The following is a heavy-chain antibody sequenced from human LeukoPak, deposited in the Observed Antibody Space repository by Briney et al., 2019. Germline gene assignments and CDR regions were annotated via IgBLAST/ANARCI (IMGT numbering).Heavy chain of an antibody. CDR2: ISYDGSNK. CDR3: ARALYGYGGWFDP. Sequence: GRSLRLSCAASGFTFSSYAMHWVRQAPGKGLEWVAVISYDGSNKYYADSVKGRFTISRDNSENTLYLQMNSLRAEDTAVYYCARALYGYGGWFDPWGQGTLVTVSS. V-gene: IGHV3-30-3*01. J-gene: IGHJ5*02. D-gene: IGHD5-18*01. CDR1: GFTFSSYA.